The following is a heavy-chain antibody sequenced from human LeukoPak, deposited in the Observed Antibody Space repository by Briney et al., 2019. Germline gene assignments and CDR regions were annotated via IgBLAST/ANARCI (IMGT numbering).Heavy chain of an antibody. V-gene: IGHV3-15*01. Sequence: AGVSLRLSCAASGFTFSNAWMTWVRQAPGKGLEWVGRLKRKTDGGTTDYAAPVKGRFTISRDDSKNMLYLQMNSLESEDTAVYYCTTVNDWGQGTLVTVSS. CDR1: GFTFSNAW. CDR3: TTVND. D-gene: IGHD1-1*01. CDR2: LKRKTDGGTT. J-gene: IGHJ4*02.